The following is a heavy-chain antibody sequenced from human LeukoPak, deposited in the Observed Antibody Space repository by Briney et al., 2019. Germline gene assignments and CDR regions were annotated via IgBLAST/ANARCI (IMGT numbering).Heavy chain of an antibody. D-gene: IGHD5-18*01. CDR2: MNPNSGNT. J-gene: IGHJ6*03. CDR1: GYTFTSYD. Sequence: ASVKVSCKASGYTFTSYDINWVRQATGQGLEWMGWMNPNSGNTGYAQKFQGRVTMTRNTSISTAYMELSSLRSEDTAVYYCASRGYSYGYGYYYYYYMDVWGKGTTVTVSS. V-gene: IGHV1-8*01. CDR3: ASRGYSYGYGYYYYYYMDV.